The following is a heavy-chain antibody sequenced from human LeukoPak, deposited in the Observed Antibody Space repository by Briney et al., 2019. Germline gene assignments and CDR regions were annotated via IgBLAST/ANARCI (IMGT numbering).Heavy chain of an antibody. CDR3: ATRLGTVSDFDY. J-gene: IGHJ4*02. CDR2: FDPEDGET. Sequence: ASVKVSCKVSGYTLTELSMHWVRQAPGKGLEWMGGFDPEDGETIYAQKFQGRVTMTEDTSTDTAYMELSSLRSEDTAVYYCATRLGTVSDFDYWGQGTLVTVSS. D-gene: IGHD7-27*01. V-gene: IGHV1-24*01. CDR1: GYTLTELS.